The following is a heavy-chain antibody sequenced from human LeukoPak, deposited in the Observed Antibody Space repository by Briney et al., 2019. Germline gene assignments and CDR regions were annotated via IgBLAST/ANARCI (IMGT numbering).Heavy chain of an antibody. D-gene: IGHD2-2*01. V-gene: IGHV4-30-2*01. CDR2: IYHSGST. Sequence: SETLSLTCTVSGGSISSGGYYWSWIRQPPGKGLEWIGYIYHSGSTYYNPSLKSQVTISVDRSKNQFSLKLSSVTAADTAVYYCARVIVPAAMPVGWFDPWGQGTLVTVSS. CDR1: GGSISSGGYY. CDR3: ARVIVPAAMPVGWFDP. J-gene: IGHJ5*02.